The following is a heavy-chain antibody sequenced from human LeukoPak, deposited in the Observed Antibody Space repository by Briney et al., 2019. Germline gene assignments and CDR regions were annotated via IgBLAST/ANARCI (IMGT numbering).Heavy chain of an antibody. J-gene: IGHJ4*02. D-gene: IGHD6-19*01. Sequence: GGSLRLSCAASGFTFSSYEMHWVRQAPGKRLEWVSYISSSGSTIYYADSVKGRFTISRDNAKNSLYLQMNSLRAEDTAVYYCARGPGSYSSGWDHWGQGTLVTVSS. CDR2: ISSSGSTI. CDR3: ARGPGSYSSGWDH. V-gene: IGHV3-48*03. CDR1: GFTFSSYE.